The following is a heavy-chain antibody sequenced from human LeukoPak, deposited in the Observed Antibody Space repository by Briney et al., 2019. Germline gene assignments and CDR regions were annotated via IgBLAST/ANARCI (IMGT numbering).Heavy chain of an antibody. CDR1: GFTFSSYG. Sequence: PGGSLRLSCAASGFTFSSYGMHWVRQAPGKGLEWVAFIRYDGSNKYYADSVKGRFTISRDNSKNTLYLQMNSLRAEDTAVYYCAKDYLGYCSSTSCYPFDPWGQGTLVTVSS. J-gene: IGHJ5*02. V-gene: IGHV3-30*02. CDR2: IRYDGSNK. CDR3: AKDYLGYCSSTSCYPFDP. D-gene: IGHD2-2*01.